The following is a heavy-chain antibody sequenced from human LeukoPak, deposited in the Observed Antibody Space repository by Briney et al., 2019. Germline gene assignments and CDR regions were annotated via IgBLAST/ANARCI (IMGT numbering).Heavy chain of an antibody. J-gene: IGHJ4*02. CDR2: IYYSGST. CDR1: GGSISSYY. CDR3: ARDYLGGWALFH. V-gene: IGHV4-59*12. Sequence: PSETLSLTCTVSGGSISSYYWSWIRQPPGKGLEWIGYIYYSGSTNYNPSLKSRVTISVDTSKNQFSLKLSSVTAADTDVYYCARDYLGGWALFHWGQGTLVTVSS. D-gene: IGHD1-26*01.